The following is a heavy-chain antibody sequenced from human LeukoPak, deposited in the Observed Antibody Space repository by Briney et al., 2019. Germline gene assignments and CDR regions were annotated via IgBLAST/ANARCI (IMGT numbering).Heavy chain of an antibody. CDR3: TRDPTQYLRYGYFDY. CDR2: IDSTSNTI. J-gene: IGHJ4*02. D-gene: IGHD4-11*01. Sequence: GGSLRLSCAASGFTFSSFYMSWIRQSPGKGLEWLSYIDSTSNTIYYADSVRGRFTISRDDAKNTVYLQMSSLRAEDTAVYYCTRDPTQYLRYGYFDYWGQGTLVTVSS. CDR1: GFTFSSFY. V-gene: IGHV3-11*04.